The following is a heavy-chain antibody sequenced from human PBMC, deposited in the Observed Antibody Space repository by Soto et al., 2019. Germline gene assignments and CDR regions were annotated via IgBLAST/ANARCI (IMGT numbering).Heavy chain of an antibody. D-gene: IGHD5-12*01. J-gene: IGHJ6*03. CDR3: AREPMATPYYYSYYMDV. CDR2: IIPILGIA. CDR1: GGTFSSYT. V-gene: IGHV1-69*04. Sequence: SVKVSCKASGGTFSSYTVSWVRQAPGQGLEWMGRIIPILGIANYAQKFQGRVTITADKSTSTAYMELSSLRSEDTAVYYCAREPMATPYYYSYYMDVWGKGTTVTVSS.